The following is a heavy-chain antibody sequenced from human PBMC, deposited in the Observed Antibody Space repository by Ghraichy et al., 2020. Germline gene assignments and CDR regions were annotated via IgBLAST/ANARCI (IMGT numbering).Heavy chain of an antibody. CDR2: ISAYNGNT. V-gene: IGHV1-18*04. D-gene: IGHD2-2*01. J-gene: IGHJ4*02. CDR3: ARDWHPRYCSSTSCYRGSGY. Sequence: ASVKVSCKASGYTFTSYGISWVRQAPGQGLEWMGWISAYNGNTNYAQKLQGRVTMTTDTSTSTAYMELRSLRSDDTAVYYCARDWHPRYCSSTSCYRGSGYWGQGTLVTVSS. CDR1: GYTFTSYG.